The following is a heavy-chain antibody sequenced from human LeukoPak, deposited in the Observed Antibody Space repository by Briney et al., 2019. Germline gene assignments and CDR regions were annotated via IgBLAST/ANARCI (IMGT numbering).Heavy chain of an antibody. D-gene: IGHD2-8*01. CDR1: GFTFSSYS. V-gene: IGHV3-21*01. J-gene: IGHJ4*02. Sequence: GGSLRLSCAASGFTFSSYSMNWVRQAPGKGLEWVSSISSSSSYIYYADSVKGRFTISRDNAKNSLYLQMNSPRAEDTAVYYCARAGYCTNGVCYTYYFDYWGQGTLVTVSS. CDR2: ISSSSSYI. CDR3: ARAGYCTNGVCYTYYFDY.